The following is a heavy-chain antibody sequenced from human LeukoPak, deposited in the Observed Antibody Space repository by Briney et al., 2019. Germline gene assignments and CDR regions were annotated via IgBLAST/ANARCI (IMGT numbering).Heavy chain of an antibody. CDR3: AQYSSSWYRGYFDL. Sequence: GASVKVSCKASGYTFTSYAMNWVRQAPGQGLEWMGWINTNTGNPTYAQGFTGRFVFSLDTSVSTAYLQISSLKAEDTAVYYCAQYSSSWYRGYFDLWGRGTLVTVSP. D-gene: IGHD6-13*01. J-gene: IGHJ2*01. CDR2: INTNTGNP. CDR1: GYTFTSYA. V-gene: IGHV7-4-1*02.